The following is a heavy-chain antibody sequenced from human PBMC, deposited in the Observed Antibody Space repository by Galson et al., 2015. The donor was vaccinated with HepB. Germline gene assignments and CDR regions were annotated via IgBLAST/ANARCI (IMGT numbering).Heavy chain of an antibody. D-gene: IGHD1-14*01. J-gene: IGHJ5*02. V-gene: IGHV3-72*01. Sequence: SLRLSCAASGVTLSDYYMDWVRQAPGKGLEWVGRIRSKPKDDTTHYAASVKGRFTISRDDSKNSLYLQMNSLRVEDTAVYYCATGSLDPWGQGTLVTVSS. CDR3: ATGSLDP. CDR1: GVTLSDYY. CDR2: IRSKPKDDTT.